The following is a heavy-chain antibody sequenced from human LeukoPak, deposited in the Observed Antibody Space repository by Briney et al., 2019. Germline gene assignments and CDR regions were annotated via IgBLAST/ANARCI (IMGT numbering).Heavy chain of an antibody. CDR1: RFTFSSYA. CDR2: ISDNGGST. J-gene: IGHJ4*02. Sequence: HAGGSLRLSCTASRFTFSSYAMSWVRQAPGKGLEWVSTISDNGGSTYYADSVKGRFIISRDNSKNTLYLQMNSLRAEDTAVYYCAKDFLIGLLFLWFDWGQGTLVTVSS. V-gene: IGHV3-23*01. CDR3: AKDFLIGLLFLWFD. D-gene: IGHD2/OR15-2a*01.